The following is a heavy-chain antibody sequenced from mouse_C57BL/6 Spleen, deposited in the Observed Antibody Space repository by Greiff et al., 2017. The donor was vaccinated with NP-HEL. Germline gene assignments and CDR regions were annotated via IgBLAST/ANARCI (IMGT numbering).Heavy chain of an antibody. D-gene: IGHD2-3*01. CDR1: GFTFSSYA. J-gene: IGHJ2*01. CDR2: ISDGGSYT. CDR3: ARDDGYYDFDY. Sequence: EVMLVESGGGLVKPGGSLKLSCAASGFTFSSYAMSWVRQTPEKRLEWVATISDGGSYTYYPDNVKGRFTISRDNAKNNLYLQMSHLKSEDTAMYYCARDDGYYDFDYWGQGTTLTVSS. V-gene: IGHV5-4*01.